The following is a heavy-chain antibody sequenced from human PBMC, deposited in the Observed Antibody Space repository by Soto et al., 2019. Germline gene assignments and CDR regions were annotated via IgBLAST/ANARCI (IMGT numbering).Heavy chain of an antibody. CDR1: GGSINTFY. CDR2: IFSSGST. CDR3: AREGSYSAYNFAHGVQLWSFDF. J-gene: IGHJ4*02. Sequence: SETLSLTCTVSGGSINTFYWSWVRQPAGKGLEWIGRIFSSGSTSFNPSLESRVAISVDTSKNHFSLNLSSVTAADMAVYYCAREGSYSAYNFAHGVQLWSFDFWGQGALVTVSS. V-gene: IGHV4-4*07. D-gene: IGHD5-12*01.